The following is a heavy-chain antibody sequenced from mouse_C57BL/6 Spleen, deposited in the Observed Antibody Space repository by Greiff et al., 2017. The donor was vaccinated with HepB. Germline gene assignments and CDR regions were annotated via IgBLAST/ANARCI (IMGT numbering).Heavy chain of an antibody. V-gene: IGHV2-2*01. CDR2: IWSGGST. CDR1: GFSLTSYG. J-gene: IGHJ4*01. CDR3: ARKEDYESHYYAMDY. D-gene: IGHD2-4*01. Sequence: VKLMESGPGLVQPSQSLSITCTVSGFSLTSYGVHWVRQSPGKGLEWLGVIWSGGSTDYNAAFISRLSISKDNSKSQVFFKMNSLQADDTAIYYCARKEDYESHYYAMDYWGQGTSVTVSS.